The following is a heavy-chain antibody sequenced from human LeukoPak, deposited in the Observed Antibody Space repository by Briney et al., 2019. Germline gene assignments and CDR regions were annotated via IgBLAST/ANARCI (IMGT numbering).Heavy chain of an antibody. CDR2: ISSSSSYI. D-gene: IGHD6-19*01. J-gene: IGHJ4*02. CDR3: ARSLRFGAVDGKVLDY. Sequence: GGSLRLSCAASGFTFSSYSMNWGRQAPGKGLEWVSSISSSSSYIYYADSVKGRFTISRDNAKNSLYLQMNSLRAEDTAVYYCARSLRFGAVDGKVLDYWGQGTLVTVSS. V-gene: IGHV3-21*01. CDR1: GFTFSSYS.